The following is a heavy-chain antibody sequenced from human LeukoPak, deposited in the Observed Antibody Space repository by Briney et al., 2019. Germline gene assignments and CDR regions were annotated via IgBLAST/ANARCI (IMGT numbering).Heavy chain of an antibody. CDR3: ASGYGGRRVFDY. J-gene: IGHJ4*02. CDR2: IYYSGST. D-gene: IGHD4-23*01. V-gene: IGHV4-31*03. CDR1: GGSISSGDYY. Sequence: PSQTLSLTCTVSGGSISSGDYYWSWIRQHPGKGLEWIGYIYYSGSTYYNPSLKSRVTISVDTSKNQFSLKLSSVTAADTAVYYCASGYGGRRVFDYWGQGTLVTVSS.